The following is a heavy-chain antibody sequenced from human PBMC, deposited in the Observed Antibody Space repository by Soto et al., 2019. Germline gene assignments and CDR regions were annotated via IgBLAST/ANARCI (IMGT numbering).Heavy chain of an antibody. CDR3: ARGDTAMIDYYYYGMDV. CDR2: IWYDGSNE. Sequence: GGFPRFSCVASGVTFRTDVMLWVRLASSKVREGVEIIWYDGSNEDYADCVKARFTISRDNSKNTLYLQMNRLRAAATAVYYCARGDTAMIDYYYYGMDVLGQGTRVTAP. D-gene: IGHD5-18*01. V-gene: IGHV3-33*01. CDR1: GVTFRTDV. J-gene: IGHJ6*02.